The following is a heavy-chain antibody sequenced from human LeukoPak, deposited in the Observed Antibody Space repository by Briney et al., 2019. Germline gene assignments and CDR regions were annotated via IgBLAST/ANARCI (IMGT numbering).Heavy chain of an antibody. CDR1: GGTFISQA. J-gene: IGHJ4*02. Sequence: ASVTVSCKPSGGTFISQAISWVRQAPGQGLEWMGEIIPTSGAANFAQKFQGRLSITVDESSTTAYMEVASLTSDDTAVYYCARLAVSGQRDYWGQGTLVTVSS. V-gene: IGHV1-69*01. CDR3: ARLAVSGQRDY. CDR2: IIPTSGAA. D-gene: IGHD6-19*01.